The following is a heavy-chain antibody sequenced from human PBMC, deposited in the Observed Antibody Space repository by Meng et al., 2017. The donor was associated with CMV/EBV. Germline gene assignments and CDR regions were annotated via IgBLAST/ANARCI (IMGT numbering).Heavy chain of an antibody. J-gene: IGHJ5*02. CDR2: INHSGST. D-gene: IGHD3-10*01. CDR1: GGSVCGYY. CDR3: ARKEAGVSGRRYNRFDH. Sequence: GGSVCGYYWSWIRQPQGKGLERIGEINHSGSTHNNTYLKSRVAMSLDKSKHEFSLKLSSGRAADTDVYYCARKEAGVSGRRYNRFDHWGQGTLVTVSS. V-gene: IGHV4-34*01.